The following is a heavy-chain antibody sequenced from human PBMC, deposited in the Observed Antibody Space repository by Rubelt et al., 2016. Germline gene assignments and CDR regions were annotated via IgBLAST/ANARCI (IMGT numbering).Heavy chain of an antibody. CDR3: ARSGPDVVVPAAIRVEGDAFDI. CDR1: GFTFSSYW. CDR2: INSDGRST. V-gene: IGHV3-74*01. D-gene: IGHD2-2*02. J-gene: IGHJ3*02. Sequence: EVQLVESGGGLVQPGGSLRLSCAASGFTFSSYWMHWVRQAPGKGLVWVSRINSDGRSTRYADSVKGRFTISRDNAKNTRYLQMNSLRAEDTAVYYCARSGPDVVVPAAIRVEGDAFDIWGQGTMVTVSS.